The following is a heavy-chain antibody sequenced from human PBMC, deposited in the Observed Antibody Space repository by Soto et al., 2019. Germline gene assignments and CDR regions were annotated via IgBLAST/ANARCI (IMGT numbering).Heavy chain of an antibody. Sequence: SVKVSCKASGCTFSSYAISWVRQAPGQGLEWMGGIIPIFGTANYAQKFQGRVTITADESTSTAYMELSSLRSEDTAVYYCARTQAEAPSHFDYWGQGTLVNVSS. CDR1: GCTFSSYA. J-gene: IGHJ4*02. D-gene: IGHD2-15*01. CDR3: ARTQAEAPSHFDY. CDR2: IIPIFGTA. V-gene: IGHV1-69*13.